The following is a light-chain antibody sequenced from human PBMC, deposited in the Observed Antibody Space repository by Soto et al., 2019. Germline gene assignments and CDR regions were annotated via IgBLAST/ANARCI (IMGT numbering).Light chain of an antibody. CDR3: QQRNIWPPVT. CDR1: QSFRGL. CDR2: DAY. J-gene: IGKJ5*01. V-gene: IGKV3-11*01. Sequence: EVVLTKSPVTLSLSPGERSTLSCRASQSFRGLLAWYQQKPGQAPRLLIYDAYNRATGIPPRFSGSGSGTDFTLTISSLEPEDSAVYYCQQRNIWPPVTFGQGTRLEIK.